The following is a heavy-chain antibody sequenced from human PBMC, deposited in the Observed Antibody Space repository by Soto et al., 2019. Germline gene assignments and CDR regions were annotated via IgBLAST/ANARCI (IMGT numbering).Heavy chain of an antibody. V-gene: IGHV3-33*01. CDR2: IWYAGSNK. J-gene: IGHJ6*02. CDR3: ARDTARAMVRIYYGMDV. CDR1: GFTFSSYG. Sequence: QVQLVESGGGVVQPGRSLRLSCAASGFTFSSYGMHWVRQAPGKGLEWVAVIWYAGSNKYYADSVKGRFTVSRDNSKNSLYLQMNRLRVEDTAVYYCARDTARAMVRIYYGMDVWGQGTTVTVSS. D-gene: IGHD3-10*01.